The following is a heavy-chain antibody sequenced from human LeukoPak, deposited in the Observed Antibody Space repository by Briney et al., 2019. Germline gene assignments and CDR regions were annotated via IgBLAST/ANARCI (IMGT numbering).Heavy chain of an antibody. CDR3: AKSGGLSGSGRLAMDV. J-gene: IGHJ6*02. CDR2: ISGSGGST. Sequence: HPGGSLRLSYAASGFTFSTYAMSWVRLAPGKGLEWVSGISGSGGSTYYADSVKGRFTSSRDNSNNTLYVQMNSLRVEDTAVYYCAKSGGLSGSGRLAMDVWGQGTTVTVSS. V-gene: IGHV3-23*01. CDR1: GFTFSTYA. D-gene: IGHD3-10*01.